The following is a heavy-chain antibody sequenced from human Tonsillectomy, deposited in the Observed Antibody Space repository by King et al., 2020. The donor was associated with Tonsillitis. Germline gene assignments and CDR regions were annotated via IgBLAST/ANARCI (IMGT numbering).Heavy chain of an antibody. CDR1: GFTFSSYG. J-gene: IGHJ3*02. CDR2: ISFDGGNK. D-gene: IGHD6-13*01. V-gene: IGHV3-30*18. CDR3: AKCKMSSLGTFDI. Sequence: VQLVESGGGVVQPGRSLRLSCAASGFTFSSYGMHWVRQAPGKGLEWVAVISFDGGNKYYADSVKGRFTISRDNSKNTLYLQMNSLRAEDTAMFYCAKCKMSSLGTFDIWGQGTMVTVSS.